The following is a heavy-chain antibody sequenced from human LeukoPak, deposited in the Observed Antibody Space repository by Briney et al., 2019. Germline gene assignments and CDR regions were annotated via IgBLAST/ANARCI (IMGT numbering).Heavy chain of an antibody. CDR2: MNPNSGNT. D-gene: IGHD2-2*02. Sequence: GASVKVSCKASGYTFTSYDINWVRQATGQGLEWMGWMNPNSGNTGYAQKFQGRVTITRNTSISTAYMELSSLRSEDMAVYYCARDCSSTSCYTEGFDYWGQGTLVTVSS. CDR3: ARDCSSTSCYTEGFDY. CDR1: GYTFTSYD. J-gene: IGHJ4*02. V-gene: IGHV1-8*03.